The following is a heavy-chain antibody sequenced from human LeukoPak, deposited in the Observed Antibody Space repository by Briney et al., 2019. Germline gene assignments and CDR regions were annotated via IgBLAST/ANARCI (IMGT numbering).Heavy chain of an antibody. D-gene: IGHD3-10*01. Sequence: ASVNVSCKASGYTFTSCGISWVRQAPGQGLEWMGWISAYNGNTNYAQKLQGRVTMTTDTSTSTAYMELRSLRSDDTAVYYCARTTYYYGSGSYPADYWGQGTLLTVSS. CDR2: ISAYNGNT. CDR3: ARTTYYYGSGSYPADY. V-gene: IGHV1-18*01. J-gene: IGHJ4*02. CDR1: GYTFTSCG.